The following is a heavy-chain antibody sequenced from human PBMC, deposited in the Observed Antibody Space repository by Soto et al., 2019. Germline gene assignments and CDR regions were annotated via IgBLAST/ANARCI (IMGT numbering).Heavy chain of an antibody. Sequence: SETLSLTCTVSGGSISSGGYYWSWIRQHPGKGLEWIGYIYYSGSTYYNPSLKSRVTISVDTAKNQFSLKLNSVTAADTAVYYCARGRRPTAGATGRRGFDPWGQGTLVTVSS. CDR1: GGSISSGGYY. J-gene: IGHJ5*02. CDR3: ARGRRPTAGATGRRGFDP. CDR2: IYYSGST. V-gene: IGHV4-31*03. D-gene: IGHD6-13*01.